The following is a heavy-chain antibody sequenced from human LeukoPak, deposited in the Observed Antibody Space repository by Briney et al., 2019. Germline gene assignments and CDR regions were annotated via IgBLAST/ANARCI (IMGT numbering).Heavy chain of an antibody. J-gene: IGHJ4*02. V-gene: IGHV3-66*02. CDR3: ARSASSGWYSFDY. CDR2: IYSGGTT. Sequence: PGGSLRLSCAASGFTVSSNYMSWVRQAPGRGLEWVSVIYSGGTTDYAESVKGRFTISRDNSKNTLYLQMNNLRAEDTAVYYCARSASSGWYSFDYWGQGALITVSS. D-gene: IGHD6-19*01. CDR1: GFTVSSNY.